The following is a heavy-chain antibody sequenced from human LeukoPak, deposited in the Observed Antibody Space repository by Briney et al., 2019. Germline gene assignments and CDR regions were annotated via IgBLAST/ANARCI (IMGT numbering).Heavy chain of an antibody. V-gene: IGHV3-48*03. CDR1: GFTFSSYE. J-gene: IGHJ4*02. CDR3: ARDYGGSSPFDY. CDR2: ISSSGSTI. D-gene: IGHD4-23*01. Sequence: GGSLRLPCAASGFTFSSYEMHWVRQAPGKGLEWVSYISSSGSTIYYADSVKGRFTISRDNAKNSLYLQMNSLRAEDTAVYYCARDYGGSSPFDYWGQGTLVTVSS.